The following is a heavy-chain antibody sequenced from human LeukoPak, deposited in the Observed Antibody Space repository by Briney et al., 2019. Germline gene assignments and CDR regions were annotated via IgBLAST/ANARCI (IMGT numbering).Heavy chain of an antibody. CDR1: GFTFSDYA. D-gene: IGHD4-23*01. V-gene: IGHV3-30-3*01. CDR3: NGPQRAYTVDHYFDP. Sequence: PGGSLRLSCEASGFTFSDYAIHWVRQAPGKGLEWVAAVSYDGSYQSYADSVKGRFTISKDNSKNTLSLQMDSLRPDDTPMYFCNGPQRAYTVDHYFDPRGQGNPGTGSS. CDR2: VSYDGSYQ. J-gene: IGHJ5*02.